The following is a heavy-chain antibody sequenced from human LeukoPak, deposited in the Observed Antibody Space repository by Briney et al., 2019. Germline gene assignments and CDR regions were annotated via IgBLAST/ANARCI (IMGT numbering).Heavy chain of an antibody. V-gene: IGHV4-30-2*01. CDR2: IYHSGST. CDR1: GGSISSGGYY. J-gene: IGHJ6*03. D-gene: IGHD6-6*01. CDR3: ARADFFIAAPKDYYYMDV. Sequence: PSQTLSLTCTVSGGSISSGGYYWSWIRQPPGKGLEWIGYIYHSGSTYYNPSLKSRVTISVDRSKNQFSLKLSSVAAADTAVYYCARADFFIAAPKDYYYMDVWGKGTTVTVSS.